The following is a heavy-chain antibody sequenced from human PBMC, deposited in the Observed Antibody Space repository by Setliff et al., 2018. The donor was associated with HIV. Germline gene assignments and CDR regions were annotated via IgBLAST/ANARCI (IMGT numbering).Heavy chain of an antibody. V-gene: IGHV3-15*01. D-gene: IGHD6-19*01. CDR2: IKSKTDGGTT. CDR1: GFTFSNAW. Sequence: GSLRLSCAASGFTFSNAWMSWVRQAPGKGLEWVGRIKSKTDGGTTDYAAPVKGRFTISRDDSKNTLYLQMNSLKTEDTAVYYCTTDSIAVAGFDYWGQGTLVTVSS. CDR3: TTDSIAVAGFDY. J-gene: IGHJ4*02.